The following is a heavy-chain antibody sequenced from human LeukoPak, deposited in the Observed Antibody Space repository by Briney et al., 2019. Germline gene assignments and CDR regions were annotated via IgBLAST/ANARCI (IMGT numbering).Heavy chain of an antibody. Sequence: SETLSLTCTVSGGSISSYYWSWIRQPAGKGLEWIGRIYTSGSTNYNPSLKSRVTISVDTSKNHFSLKLTSVSAPDTAVYYCARHLSAGRPAFDIWGQGTMVTVSS. V-gene: IGHV4-4*07. D-gene: IGHD2-15*01. J-gene: IGHJ3*02. CDR1: GGSISSYY. CDR2: IYTSGST. CDR3: ARHLSAGRPAFDI.